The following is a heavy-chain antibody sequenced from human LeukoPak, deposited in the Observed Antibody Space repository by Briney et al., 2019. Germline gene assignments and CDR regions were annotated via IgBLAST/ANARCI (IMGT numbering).Heavy chain of an antibody. CDR2: MNPNSGNT. CDR3: VRGADYYGSGSEVDY. CDR1: GYTFTSYD. D-gene: IGHD3-10*01. J-gene: IGHJ4*02. V-gene: IGHV1-8*01. Sequence: ASVKVSCKASGYTFTSYDINWVRPATGQGLEWMGWMNPNSGNTGYAQKFQGRVTMTRYTSISTAYMELSSLRSEDTAVYFCVRGADYYGSGSEVDYWGQGTLVTVSS.